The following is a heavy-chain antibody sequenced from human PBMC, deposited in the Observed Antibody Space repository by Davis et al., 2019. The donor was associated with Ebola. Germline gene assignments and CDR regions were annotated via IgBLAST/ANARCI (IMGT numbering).Heavy chain of an antibody. J-gene: IGHJ6*04. CDR3: ARDGASSGYDYIVVVDYYYYGMDV. D-gene: IGHD5-12*01. Sequence: GESLKISCAASGFVFSRYGMHWVRQAPGKGLEWVAVISYEGLNQNYVDSVKGRFTISGDNAKNSLYLQMNSLRAEDTAVYYCARDGASSGYDYIVVVDYYYYGMDVWGKGTTVTVSS. CDR1: GFVFSRYG. V-gene: IGHV3-30*03. CDR2: ISYEGLNQ.